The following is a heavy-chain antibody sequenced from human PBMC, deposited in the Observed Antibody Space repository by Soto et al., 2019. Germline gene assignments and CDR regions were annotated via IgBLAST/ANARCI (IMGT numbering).Heavy chain of an antibody. CDR3: AISQGRGGRTTFIY. CDR1: GFTFDDNA. V-gene: IGHV3-9*01. D-gene: IGHD3-16*01. CDR2: INWKSDI. Sequence: PGGSLRLSCAVSGFTFDDNAMHWVRQAPEKGLEWVSGINWKSDIGYADSVKGRFTISRDNAENSLDLQMNSLRAEDTALYYCAISQGRGGRTTFIYWGQGTQVTVSS. J-gene: IGHJ4*02.